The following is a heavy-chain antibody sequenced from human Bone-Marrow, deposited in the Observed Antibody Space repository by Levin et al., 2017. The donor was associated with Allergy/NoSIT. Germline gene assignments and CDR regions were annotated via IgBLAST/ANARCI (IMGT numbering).Heavy chain of an antibody. CDR1: GYKLTDYY. CDR2: IDPTRGPP. D-gene: IGHD6-13*01. CDR3: ARGGSSSNDY. V-gene: IGHV1-2*02. Sequence: GESLKISCTVSGYKLTDYYIHWLRLTPGQGLEWIGWIDPTRGPPQFAEKFPARFGMTRDASISTVYLELGRLQSDDTALYYCARGGSSSNDYWGQGTLVTVSS. J-gene: IGHJ4*02.